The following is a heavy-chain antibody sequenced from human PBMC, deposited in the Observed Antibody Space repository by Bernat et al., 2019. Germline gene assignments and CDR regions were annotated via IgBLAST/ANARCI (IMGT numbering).Heavy chain of an antibody. V-gene: IGHV3-30*03. CDR3: ARELDYGDYEDGDAFDI. Sequence: QVQLVESGGGVVQPGRSLRLSCAASGFTFSSYGMHWVRQAPGKGLEWVAVIPHDGSNKYYGDSVKGRFTISRDNSKNTLYLQMNSLRAEDTAVYYCARELDYGDYEDGDAFDIWGQGTMVTVSS. CDR2: IPHDGSNK. CDR1: GFTFSSYG. D-gene: IGHD4-17*01. J-gene: IGHJ3*02.